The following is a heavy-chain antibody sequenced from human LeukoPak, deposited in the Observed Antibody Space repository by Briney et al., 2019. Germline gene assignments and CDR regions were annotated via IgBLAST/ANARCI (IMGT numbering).Heavy chain of an antibody. Sequence: SETLSLTCTVSGGSISSGGYYWSWIRQHPGKGLEWIGYIYYSGSTYYNPSLKSRVTISVDTSKNQFSLKLSSVTAADTAVYYCARTTGLHYYDSSLFDYWGQGTLATVSS. CDR2: IYYSGST. V-gene: IGHV4-31*03. D-gene: IGHD3-22*01. CDR3: ARTTGLHYYDSSLFDY. CDR1: GGSISSGGYY. J-gene: IGHJ4*02.